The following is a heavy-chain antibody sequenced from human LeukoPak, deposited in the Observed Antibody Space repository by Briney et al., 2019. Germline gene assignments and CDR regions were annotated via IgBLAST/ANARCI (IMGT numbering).Heavy chain of an antibody. CDR1: GGSISSDYW. CDR3: ARGVMARNYYYYYMDV. Sequence: SETLSLTCTVSGGSISSDYWWTWVRQPPGKGLESIGEIYHNGSTKYNPSLKSRVTISVDKSKNQFSLNLSSVTAADTAVYYCARGVMARNYYYYYMDVWGKGTTVTISS. J-gene: IGHJ6*03. V-gene: IGHV4-4*02. D-gene: IGHD1-14*01. CDR2: IYHNGST.